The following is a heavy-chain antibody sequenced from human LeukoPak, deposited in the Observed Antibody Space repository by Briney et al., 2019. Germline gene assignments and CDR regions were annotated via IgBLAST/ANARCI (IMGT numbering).Heavy chain of an antibody. D-gene: IGHD2-15*01. CDR1: GFTFSSYG. CDR3: AKVRVVVVAFDAFDI. Sequence: PGGSLRLSCAASGFTFSSYGMHWVRQAPGKGLEWVAVISYDGSNKYYADSVKGRFTISRDNSKNTLYLQMNSLRAEDTVVYYCAKVRVVVVAFDAFDIWGQGTMVTVSS. CDR2: ISYDGSNK. V-gene: IGHV3-30*18. J-gene: IGHJ3*02.